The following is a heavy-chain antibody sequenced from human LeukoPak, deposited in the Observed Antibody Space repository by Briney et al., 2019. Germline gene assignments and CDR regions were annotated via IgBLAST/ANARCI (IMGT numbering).Heavy chain of an antibody. CDR3: ARDHYYYDRSGYYPGEVFDI. Sequence: SVKVSCKASGGTFSSYAISWVRQAPGQGLEWMGGIIPILGTANYAQKFQGRVMITADESTSTAYMELSSLRSEHTAVYYCARDHYYYDRSGYYPGEVFDIWGQGTMVTVSS. D-gene: IGHD3-22*01. CDR1: GGTFSSYA. V-gene: IGHV1-69*13. J-gene: IGHJ3*02. CDR2: IIPILGTA.